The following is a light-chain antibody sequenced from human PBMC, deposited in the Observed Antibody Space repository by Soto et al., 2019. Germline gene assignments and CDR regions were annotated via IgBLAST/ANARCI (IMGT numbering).Light chain of an antibody. CDR1: ESIDNW. V-gene: IGKV1-5*03. CDR3: QQYDTYWT. J-gene: IGKJ1*01. Sequence: DIQMTQSPSTLSASAGDTVTITCRASESIDNWLAWYQQKPGKAPKLLIYKASSLKSGVPLRFSGSGSGTEFTLTINSLQPDDFATYYCQQYDTYWTFGQGTKVDIK. CDR2: KAS.